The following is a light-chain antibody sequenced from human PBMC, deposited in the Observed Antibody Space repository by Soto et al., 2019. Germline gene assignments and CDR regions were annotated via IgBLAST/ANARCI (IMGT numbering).Light chain of an antibody. Sequence: DIQMTQSPSFVSASVGDRVTITCRASQAVSTWLAWYQQKPGDAPKLLNYAASTLQSGVPSRFSGSGSGTDFTLTIRSLQPEDFVTYYCQQANSFPRTFGGGTKVEIK. CDR1: QAVSTW. V-gene: IGKV1-12*01. CDR3: QQANSFPRT. CDR2: AAS. J-gene: IGKJ4*01.